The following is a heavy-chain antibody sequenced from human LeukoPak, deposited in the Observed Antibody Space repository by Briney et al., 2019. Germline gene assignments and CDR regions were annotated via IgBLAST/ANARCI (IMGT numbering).Heavy chain of an antibody. J-gene: IGHJ4*02. CDR2: ITGSGGNT. Sequence: GGSLRLSCAASGFTFSNYAMSWVRQAPGKGLEWVSAITGSGGNTYYADSVRGRFTISRDNSKNTVFLQMNSLRAEDTAVYYCAKWGDYDVLTGYYVSDYWGQGTLVTVSS. V-gene: IGHV3-23*01. CDR3: AKWGDYDVLTGYYVSDY. CDR1: GFTFSNYA. D-gene: IGHD3-9*01.